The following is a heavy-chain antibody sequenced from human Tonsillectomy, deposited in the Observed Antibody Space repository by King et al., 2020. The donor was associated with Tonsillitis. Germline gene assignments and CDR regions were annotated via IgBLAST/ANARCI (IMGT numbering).Heavy chain of an antibody. Sequence: VQLVESGGVVVQPGGSLRVSCAASGFTFDDYTMHWVRQAPGKGLEWVSLISWDGGRAFYVDSVKDRFTISRDNSKNSLYLQMNSLRTEDTALYYCATFLRGYSGYEDSTFDLWGQGTMVTVSS. V-gene: IGHV3-43*01. D-gene: IGHD5-12*01. CDR1: GFTFDDYT. CDR2: ISWDGGRA. J-gene: IGHJ3*01. CDR3: ATFLRGYSGYEDSTFDL.